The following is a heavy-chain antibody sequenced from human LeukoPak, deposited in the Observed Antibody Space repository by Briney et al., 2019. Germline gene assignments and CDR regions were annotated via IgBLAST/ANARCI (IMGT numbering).Heavy chain of an antibody. CDR3: ARGRRIVVVVAATRYFDY. D-gene: IGHD2-15*01. J-gene: IGHJ4*02. CDR1: GGSISSSSYY. Sequence: SETLSLTCTVSGGSISSSSYYWGWIRQPPGKGLEWIGSIYYSGSTYYNPSLKSRVTISVDTSKNQFSLKLSSVTAADTAVYYRARGRRIVVVVAATRYFDYWGQGTLVTVSS. CDR2: IYYSGST. V-gene: IGHV4-39*07.